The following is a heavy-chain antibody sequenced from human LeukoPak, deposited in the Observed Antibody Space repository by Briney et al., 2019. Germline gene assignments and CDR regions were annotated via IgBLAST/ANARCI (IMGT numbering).Heavy chain of an antibody. Sequence: SETLSLTCAVPGGPISSYYWSWIRQPPGKGLEWIGYVYSSGSTNYNPSLKSRVTISVDASRNRFSLKLSSVTAADTAVYYCARHRNSGYHSNGMDVWGQGTTVTVSS. V-gene: IGHV4-59*08. D-gene: IGHD5-12*01. CDR3: ARHRNSGYHSNGMDV. CDR1: GGPISSYY. J-gene: IGHJ6*02. CDR2: VYSSGST.